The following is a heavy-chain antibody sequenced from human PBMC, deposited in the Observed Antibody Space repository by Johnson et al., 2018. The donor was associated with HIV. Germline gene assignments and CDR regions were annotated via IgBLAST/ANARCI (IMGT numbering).Heavy chain of an antibody. CDR3: AKDLGEMPGEECASDHYGFGRALPCQDPRGVVGTFDV. CDR1: GFTFSNYG. V-gene: IGHV3-30*18. Sequence: QVQLVESGGGVVQPGRSLRLSCAASGFTFSNYGMAWVRQAPGKGLEWVTVISFAGVKTYYADSVKGRFTISRDNSKGTLYLQMDGLRPEDTALYYCAKDLGEMPGEECASDHYGFGRALPCQDPRGVVGTFDVWGQGTMVTVSS. CDR2: ISFAGVKT. J-gene: IGHJ3*01. D-gene: IGHD4-17*01.